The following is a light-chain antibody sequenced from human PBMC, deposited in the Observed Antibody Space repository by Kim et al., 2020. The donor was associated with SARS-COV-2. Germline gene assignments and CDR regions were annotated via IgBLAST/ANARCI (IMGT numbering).Light chain of an antibody. J-gene: IGKJ1*01. CDR2: TAS. CDR1: QSISTY. Sequence: ASVGVRVTITCRASQSISTYLNWYQQKPEKAPKLLIYTASSLQGGVPSRFSGSGSGTDFTLTISSLQPEDFATYYCQQSYSTPPTFGQGTKVDIK. CDR3: QQSYSTPPT. V-gene: IGKV1-39*01.